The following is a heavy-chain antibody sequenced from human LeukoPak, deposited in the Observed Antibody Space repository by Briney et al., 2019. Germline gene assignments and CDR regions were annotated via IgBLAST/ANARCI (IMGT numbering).Heavy chain of an antibody. D-gene: IGHD2-15*01. CDR3: AKEDRLLDIVTRLDY. CDR2: ISGSGGST. Sequence: PGGSLRLSCAGSAFTFSSYAMSWVRQAPGKGLEWVSAISGSGGSTYYADSVKGRFTISRDNSKNTLYLRMNSLRAEDTAVYYCAKEDRLLDIVTRLDYWGQGTLVTVSS. J-gene: IGHJ4*02. CDR1: AFTFSSYA. V-gene: IGHV3-23*01.